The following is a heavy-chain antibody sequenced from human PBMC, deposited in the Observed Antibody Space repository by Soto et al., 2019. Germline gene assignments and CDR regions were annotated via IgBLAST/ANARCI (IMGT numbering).Heavy chain of an antibody. CDR2: INQDGSEK. CDR1: GFTFSTSW. J-gene: IGHJ5*02. V-gene: IGHV3-7*01. Sequence: GGSLRLSCAASGFTFSTSWMDWVRQTPGKGLEWVANINQDGSEKNYVDSVKGRFTISRDNAKNSLFLQMSSLTAEDSGLYYCARDTGRASADLWGPGTLVTVSS. CDR3: ARDTGRASADL. D-gene: IGHD6-13*01.